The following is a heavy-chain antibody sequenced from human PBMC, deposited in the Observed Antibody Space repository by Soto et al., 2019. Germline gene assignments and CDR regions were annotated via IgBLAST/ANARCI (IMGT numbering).Heavy chain of an antibody. D-gene: IGHD5-18*01. V-gene: IGHV4-4*07. CDR1: GGSINTYY. CDR2: VFSSGST. Sequence: QVQLQESGPGLVKPSETLSLTCTVSGGSINTYYWNWIRQPAGKGLEWIGRVFSSGSTSHNPSLTGRVTMSVDMSKSQFSLRLSSVTAADTAVYYCARVPQRRYSLYSGIMDVWGRGSTVTVSS. CDR3: ARVPQRRYSLYSGIMDV. J-gene: IGHJ6*02.